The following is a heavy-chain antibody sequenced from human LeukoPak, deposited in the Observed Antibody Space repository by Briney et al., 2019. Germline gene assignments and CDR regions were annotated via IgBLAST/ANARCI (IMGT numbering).Heavy chain of an antibody. CDR1: GGSISSSSYY. CDR2: IYYSGST. CDR3: ASLYSSSWYYYFDY. D-gene: IGHD6-13*01. Sequence: SETLSLTCTVSGGSISSSSYYWGWIRQPPGKGLDWIGNIYYSGSTYYNPSLKSRVTISVDTSQNEFSLKLSSVTAADTAVYYCASLYSSSWYYYFDYWGQGTLVTSPQ. J-gene: IGHJ4*02. V-gene: IGHV4-39*01.